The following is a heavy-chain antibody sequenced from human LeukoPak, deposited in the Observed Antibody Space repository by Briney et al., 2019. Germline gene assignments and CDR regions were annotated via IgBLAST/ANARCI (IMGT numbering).Heavy chain of an antibody. CDR3: AREDSSGYYPKLGP. Sequence: SVKVSCKASGFTFTSSAVQWVRQARGQRLEWIGWIVVGSGNTNYAQKFQERVTITRDMSTSTAYMELSSLRSEDTAVYYCAREDSSGYYPKLGPWGQGTLVTVSS. V-gene: IGHV1-58*01. CDR1: GFTFTSSA. J-gene: IGHJ5*02. CDR2: IVVGSGNT. D-gene: IGHD3-22*01.